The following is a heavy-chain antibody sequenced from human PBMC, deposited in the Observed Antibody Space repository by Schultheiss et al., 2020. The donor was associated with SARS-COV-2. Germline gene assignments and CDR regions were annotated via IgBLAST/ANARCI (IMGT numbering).Heavy chain of an antibody. Sequence: SQTLSLTCTVSGGSISSGGYYWSWIRQHPGKGLEWIGYIYYSGSTYYNPSLKSRVTISVDTSKNQFSLKLSSVTAADTAVYYCARDRYYDFWSGYYSDYYYGMDVWGQGTTVTVSS. J-gene: IGHJ6*02. D-gene: IGHD3-3*01. CDR3: ARDRYYDFWSGYYSDYYYGMDV. V-gene: IGHV4-31*03. CDR2: IYYSGST. CDR1: GGSISSGGYY.